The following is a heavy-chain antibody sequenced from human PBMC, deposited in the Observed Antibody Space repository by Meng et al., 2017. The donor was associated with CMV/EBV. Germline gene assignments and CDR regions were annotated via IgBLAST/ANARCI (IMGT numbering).Heavy chain of an antibody. D-gene: IGHD2-2*01. CDR2: IYTSGST. Sequence: QWQLQEPAPGLAKPSETLSLTFTVAGGPISSYYWSWIRQPAGKGLEWIGRIYTSGSTNYNPSLKSRVTMSVDTSKNQFSLKLSSVTAADTAVYYCARDLMNCSSTSCANWFDPWGQGTLVTVSS. V-gene: IGHV4-4*07. CDR3: ARDLMNCSSTSCANWFDP. CDR1: GGPISSYY. J-gene: IGHJ5*02.